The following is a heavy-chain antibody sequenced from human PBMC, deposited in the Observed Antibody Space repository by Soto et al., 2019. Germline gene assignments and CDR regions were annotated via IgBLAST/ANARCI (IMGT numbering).Heavy chain of an antibody. CDR1: GGSISSSNW. V-gene: IGHV4-4*02. CDR2: IYHSGST. D-gene: IGHD2-2*01. Sequence: SETLSLTCAVSGGSISSSNWWSWVRQPPGKGLEWIGEIYHSGSTNYNPSLKSRVTISVDKSKNQFSLKLSSVTAADTAVYYCARDEHYCSSTSCYFYYDYWGQGTLVTVSS. CDR3: ARDEHYCSSTSCYFYYDY. J-gene: IGHJ4*02.